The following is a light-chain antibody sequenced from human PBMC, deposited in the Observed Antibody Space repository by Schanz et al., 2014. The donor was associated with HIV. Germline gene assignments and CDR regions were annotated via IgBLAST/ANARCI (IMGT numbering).Light chain of an antibody. Sequence: ETVLTQSPGTLSLSPGERATLSCRASQSVSNNYLAWYQQKAGQAPRLLIYGASIRATGIPDRFSGSGSGTDFTLTISSLQPEDSATYYCQQNYGYPFSFGPATKVNIK. CDR3: QQNYGYPFS. CDR1: QSVSNNY. V-gene: IGKV3-20*01. J-gene: IGKJ3*01. CDR2: GAS.